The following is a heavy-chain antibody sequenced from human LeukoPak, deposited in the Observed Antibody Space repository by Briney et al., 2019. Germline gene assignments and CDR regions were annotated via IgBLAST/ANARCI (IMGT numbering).Heavy chain of an antibody. Sequence: ASVKVSCKASGYTFTSYGVSWVRQAPGQGLAWMGWISGYNGVTRYPQTFQDRITMTTDTSASTVYMELKNLTSDDTAVYFCAREFSNFGDFWGQGTLITVSA. CDR2: ISGYNGVT. J-gene: IGHJ4*02. D-gene: IGHD3-3*01. V-gene: IGHV1-18*01. CDR1: GYTFTSYG. CDR3: AREFSNFGDF.